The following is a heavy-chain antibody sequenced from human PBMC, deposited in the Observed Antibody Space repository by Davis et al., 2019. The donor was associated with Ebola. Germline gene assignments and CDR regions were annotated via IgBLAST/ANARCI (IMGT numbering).Heavy chain of an antibody. D-gene: IGHD1-26*01. CDR1: GCTFSSYA. V-gene: IGHV1-69*13. CDR2: IIPVFGIP. Sequence: SSVKVSCKASGCTFSSYAISWVRQAPGQGLDWMGGIIPVFGIPKYAQKFQGRVTLPADESTSTAYMELTNSRSDDTAVYYCARDVGETKLDQWGQGTLVTVSS. CDR3: ARDVGETKLDQ. J-gene: IGHJ4*02.